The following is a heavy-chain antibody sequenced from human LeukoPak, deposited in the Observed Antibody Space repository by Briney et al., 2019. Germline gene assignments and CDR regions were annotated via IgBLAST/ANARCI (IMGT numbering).Heavy chain of an antibody. CDR2: INHSGSA. CDR3: ARDNGDDYVWGSYRTNRAYYFDY. J-gene: IGHJ4*02. D-gene: IGHD3-16*02. V-gene: IGHV4-34*01. Sequence: SETLSLTCAVYSGSFRGYYWSWIRQPPGKGLEWIGKINHSGSADYNPSLKSRVTISLDTSKTQFSLKLSSVTAADTAVYYCARDNGDDYVWGSYRTNRAYYFDYWGQGTLVTVSS. CDR1: SGSFRGYY.